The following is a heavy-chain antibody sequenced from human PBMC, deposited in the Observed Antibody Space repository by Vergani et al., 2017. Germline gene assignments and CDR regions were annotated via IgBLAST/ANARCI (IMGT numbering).Heavy chain of an antibody. D-gene: IGHD3-10*01. CDR3: ARGGRGYYGWGSYGGFDY. Sequence: QVQLQQWGAGLLKPSETLSLTCAVYGGSFSGYYWSWIRQPPGKGLEWSGEINHSGSTNYNPSLKSRVTISVDTSKNQFSLKLSSVTAADTAVYYCARGGRGYYGWGSYGGFDYWGQGTLVTVSS. CDR2: INHSGST. J-gene: IGHJ4*02. V-gene: IGHV4-34*01. CDR1: GGSFSGYY.